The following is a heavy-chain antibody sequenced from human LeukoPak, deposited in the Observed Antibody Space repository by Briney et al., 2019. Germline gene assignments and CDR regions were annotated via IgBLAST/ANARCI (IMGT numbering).Heavy chain of an antibody. CDR1: GYTFSGTGWY. D-gene: IGHD5-24*01. J-gene: IGHJ4*02. Sequence: ASVKVSCKASGYTFSGTGWYLYWLRQAPGQGLECMGWIYPNNGATAYAQKFQGRVAMTRDTSITTAYMELSRLRPDDTAVYYCARDGPAQMVDYDYWGQGTLVTVSS. CDR2: IYPNNGAT. V-gene: IGHV1-2*02. CDR3: ARDGPAQMVDYDY.